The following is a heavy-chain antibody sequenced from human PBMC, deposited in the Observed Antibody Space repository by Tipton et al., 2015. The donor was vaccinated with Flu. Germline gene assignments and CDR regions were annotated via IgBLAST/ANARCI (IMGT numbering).Heavy chain of an antibody. CDR2: IIPIFGTA. CDR3: ARSGSGYCSSTSCPHPYYYGMDV. Sequence: QMQLVQSGAEVKKPGSSVKVSCKASGGTFSSYAISWVRQAPGQGLEWMGGIIPIFGTANYAQKFQGRVTITADESTSTAYMELSSLRSEDTAVYYCARSGSGYCSSTSCPHPYYYGMDVWGQGTTVTVSS. V-gene: IGHV1-69*01. D-gene: IGHD2-2*01. CDR1: GGTFSSYA. J-gene: IGHJ6*02.